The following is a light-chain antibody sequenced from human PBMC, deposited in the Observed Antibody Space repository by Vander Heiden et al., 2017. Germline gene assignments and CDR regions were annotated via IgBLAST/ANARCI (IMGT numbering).Light chain of an antibody. CDR2: GNS. V-gene: IGLV1-40*01. CDR3: QSYDSSLSGVV. CDR1: SSNIGAGYD. J-gene: IGLJ2*01. Sequence: QSVLTQPPSVSGAPGPRVTTSCTGSSSNIGAGYDVHWYQQLPGTAPKLLIYGNSNRPSGVPDRFSGSKSGTAASLAITGLQAEDEADYYCQSYDSSLSGVVFGGGTKLTVL.